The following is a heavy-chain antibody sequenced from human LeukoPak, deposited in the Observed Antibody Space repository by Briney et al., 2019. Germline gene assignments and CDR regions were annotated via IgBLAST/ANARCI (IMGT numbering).Heavy chain of an antibody. Sequence: PGGSPRLSCAASGFTFTSYGMHWVRQAPGKGLEWVAVIWYDGSNKYNTDSVKGRFTISRDNSKNTLYLQMNSLRVEDTAVYYCARGQDYGDSNWFDPWGQGALVTVSS. V-gene: IGHV3-33*01. J-gene: IGHJ5*02. CDR2: IWYDGSNK. CDR3: ARGQDYGDSNWFDP. D-gene: IGHD4-17*01. CDR1: GFTFTSYG.